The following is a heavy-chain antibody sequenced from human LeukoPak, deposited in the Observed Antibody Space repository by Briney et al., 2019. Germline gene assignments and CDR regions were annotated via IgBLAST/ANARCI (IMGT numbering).Heavy chain of an antibody. D-gene: IGHD1-1*01. V-gene: IGHV3-30*18. CDR1: GFTFSSYG. CDR3: AKDRGTYYYYGMDV. CDR2: ISYDGSNK. Sequence: GGSLRLSCAASGFTFSSYGMHWVRQAPGKGLEWVAVISYDGSNKYYADSVKGRFTISRDNSKNTLYLQMNSLRAEDTAVYYCAKDRGTYYYYGMDVWGQGTTVTVSS. J-gene: IGHJ6*02.